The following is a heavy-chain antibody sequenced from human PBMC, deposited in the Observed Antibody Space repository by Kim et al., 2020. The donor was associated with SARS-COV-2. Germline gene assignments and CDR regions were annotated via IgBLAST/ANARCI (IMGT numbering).Heavy chain of an antibody. J-gene: IGHJ4*02. CDR2: ISSSSSYI. D-gene: IGHD3-16*01. CDR3: ASAHYV. Sequence: GGSLILSCAASGFTFIIYIMNLFRQAPGNWLEWVSSISSSSSYIYYADSVKGRFTISRDNAKNSLHLQMNSLRVEDTAVYYCASAHYVWGLGTLVTVSS. V-gene: IGHV3-21*01. CDR1: GFTFIIYI.